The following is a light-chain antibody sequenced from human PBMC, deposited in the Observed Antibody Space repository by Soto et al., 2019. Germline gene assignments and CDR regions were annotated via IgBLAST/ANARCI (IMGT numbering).Light chain of an antibody. J-gene: IGKJ5*01. CDR2: DAS. CDR1: QSVSTN. Sequence: EVVLTQSPATLSVSPGERATLSCRAIQSVSTNLAWYQQRPGQAPRLLIYDASNRATGIPARFSGSGSGTDFTLTISSLEPEDFAVYYCQQRSNWPPEITFGQGTRLENK. V-gene: IGKV3-11*01. CDR3: QQRSNWPPEIT.